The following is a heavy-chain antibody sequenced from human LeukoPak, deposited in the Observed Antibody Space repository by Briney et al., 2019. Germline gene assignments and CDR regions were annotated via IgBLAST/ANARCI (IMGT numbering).Heavy chain of an antibody. CDR1: GESFSGYY. Sequence: SETLSLTCAVFGESFSGYYWNWIRQPPGKGLEWIGEVYHSGSTKYNPSLKSRVTILVDTSKNQFSLKLNSVTAADTAVYYCARGKLSDWFTGYIDPWGQGTLVTVSS. V-gene: IGHV4-34*01. CDR3: ARGKLSDWFTGYIDP. D-gene: IGHD3-9*01. CDR2: VYHSGST. J-gene: IGHJ5*02.